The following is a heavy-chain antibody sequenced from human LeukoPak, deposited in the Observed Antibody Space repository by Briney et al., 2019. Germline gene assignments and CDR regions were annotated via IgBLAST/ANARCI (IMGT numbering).Heavy chain of an antibody. CDR1: GFTFSNAW. V-gene: IGHV3-15*01. D-gene: IGHD3-16*02. J-gene: IGHJ4*02. Sequence: PGGSLRLSCAASGFTFSNAWMSWVRQAPGKGLEWVGRIKSKTDGGTTDYAATVKGRFTISRDDSKNTLYLQMNSLKTEDTAVYYCRIMITFGGVIVSDYWGQGTLVTVSS. CDR3: RIMITFGGVIVSDY. CDR2: IKSKTDGGTT.